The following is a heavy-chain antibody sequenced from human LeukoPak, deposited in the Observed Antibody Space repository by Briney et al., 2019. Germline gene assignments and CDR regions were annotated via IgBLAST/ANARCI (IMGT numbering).Heavy chain of an antibody. CDR3: AKDRISGQGGAARILDY. V-gene: IGHV3-23*01. CDR1: VSNLGTYA. J-gene: IGHJ4*02. D-gene: IGHD6-6*01. CDR2: MCGGVLRT. Sequence: GGSLRLSCGAPVSNLGTYAVTWVRPVPRKGLEWVSGMCGGVLRTYYARSVKGRFTIPRDTSKNTFYLEMNSLGADDTALYYCAKDRISGQGGAARILDYWGQGILVTVSS.